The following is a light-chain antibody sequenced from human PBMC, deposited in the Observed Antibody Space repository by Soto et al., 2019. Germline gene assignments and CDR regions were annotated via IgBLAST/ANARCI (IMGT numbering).Light chain of an antibody. CDR3: SSYTGSSSSYV. V-gene: IGLV2-14*03. J-gene: IGLJ1*01. CDR1: SSDVGGYNY. Sequence: QSALTQPASVSGSPGQSITISCTGTSSDVGGYNYVSWYQHHPGKAPELMIYDVTNRPSGVSHRFSGSKSGNSASLTISGLQAEDEADYYCSSYTGSSSSYVFGAVTEVTVL. CDR2: DVT.